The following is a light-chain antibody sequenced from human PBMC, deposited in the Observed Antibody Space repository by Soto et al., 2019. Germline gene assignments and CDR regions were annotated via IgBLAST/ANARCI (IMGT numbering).Light chain of an antibody. CDR2: GAS. Sequence: ENMLTQSPCTLSLSTGERATLSCKASQSVVSDYLAWYQQKPGQAPRLLIYGASTRATGIPDRFSGSGSGTDFTLTISRLEPEDFAVYYCHQYGDSPTFGQGTKV. V-gene: IGKV3-20*01. CDR1: QSVVSDY. J-gene: IGKJ1*01. CDR3: HQYGDSPT.